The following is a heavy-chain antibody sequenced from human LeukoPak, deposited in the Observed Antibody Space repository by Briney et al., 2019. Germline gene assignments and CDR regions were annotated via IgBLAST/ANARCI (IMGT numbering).Heavy chain of an antibody. Sequence: ASVKVSCKASGYTFTGYYMHWVRQAPGQGLEWMGWINPNSGGTSYAQKFQGRVTMTRDTSISTAYMELSRLRSDDTAVYYCARDYVVVVAATVPYYGMDVWGQGTTVTVSS. V-gene: IGHV1-2*02. D-gene: IGHD2-15*01. CDR1: GYTFTGYY. CDR2: INPNSGGT. CDR3: ARDYVVVVAATVPYYGMDV. J-gene: IGHJ6*02.